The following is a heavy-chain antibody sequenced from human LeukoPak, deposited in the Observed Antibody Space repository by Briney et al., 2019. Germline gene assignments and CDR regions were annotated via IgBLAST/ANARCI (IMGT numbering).Heavy chain of an antibody. CDR2: ISYDGSNK. J-gene: IGHJ4*02. V-gene: IGHV3-30-3*01. D-gene: IGHD5-24*01. CDR3: ARDGYNDFDY. CDR1: GFTFSSYA. Sequence: GGSLRLSCAASGFTFSSYAMHWVRQAPGKGLEWVAVISYDGSNKYYADSVKGRFTISRDNSKNTLYLQMNSLRAEDTAVYYCARDGYNDFDYWGQGTLVTVSS.